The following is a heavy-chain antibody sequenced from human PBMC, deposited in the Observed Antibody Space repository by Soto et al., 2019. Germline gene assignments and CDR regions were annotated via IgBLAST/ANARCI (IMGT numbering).Heavy chain of an antibody. D-gene: IGHD3-3*02. J-gene: IGHJ6*02. V-gene: IGHV1-69*12. CDR3: AGDDDRPPLGVNYCYILDV. CDR1: GGTFSTSA. CDR2: IMPIFRTP. Sequence: QVQLEQSGAEVKKPGSSVKVSCKASGGTFSTSAISWVRQAPGQGLEWMGGIMPIFRTPDYAQKFQGRVTVSVDEARSTAYRELRGLRSDDTAVYYCAGDDDRPPLGVNYCYILDVWGQGTTITVSS.